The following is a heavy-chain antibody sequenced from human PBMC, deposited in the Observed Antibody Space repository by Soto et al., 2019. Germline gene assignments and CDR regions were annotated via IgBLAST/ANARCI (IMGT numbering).Heavy chain of an antibody. V-gene: IGHV1-18*01. CDR3: AKVLTPFDP. CDR1: GYTFTSYG. J-gene: IGHJ5*02. Sequence: QVQLVQSGAEVKKPGASVKVSCKASGYTFTSYGISWVRQAPGQGLEWMGWINAYNGNTNYAQKLQGRVTMTTDTSPSTAHIELRRLRSGDPAGYFCAKVLTPFDPWGQGTLVTVSS. D-gene: IGHD7-27*01. CDR2: INAYNGNT.